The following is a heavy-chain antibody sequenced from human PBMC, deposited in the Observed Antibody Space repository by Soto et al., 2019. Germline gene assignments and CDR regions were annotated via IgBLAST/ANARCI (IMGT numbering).Heavy chain of an antibody. CDR3: ARVRQGCSANYCYFDP. V-gene: IGHV4-4*02. CDR2: VHISRPS. J-gene: IGHJ5*01. D-gene: IGHD2-15*01. Sequence: QVHLQESGPGLVAPSGTLSLTCTLSGGSVRAPDWWNWVRQSPDKGLERIAEVHISRPSNYNPSLMSRAIVSIDSSKDQFYLNLNSVTAADTAIYYCARVRQGCSANYCYFDPWGQGTQVTISS. CDR1: GGSVRAPDW.